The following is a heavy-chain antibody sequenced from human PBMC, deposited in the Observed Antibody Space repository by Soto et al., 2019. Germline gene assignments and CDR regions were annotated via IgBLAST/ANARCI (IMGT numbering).Heavy chain of an antibody. CDR1: GFTFSNYW. CDR2: VDGGGTTT. Sequence: PGGSLRLSCAASGFTFSNYWMHWVRQAPGKGLVWVSRVDGGGTTTSYADSVKGRFTISRDNAENKLYLQMTNLRVEDTAVYYCVRGPNSLDYWAQGTLVTVSS. D-gene: IGHD1-1*01. CDR3: VRGPNSLDY. J-gene: IGHJ4*02. V-gene: IGHV3-74*01.